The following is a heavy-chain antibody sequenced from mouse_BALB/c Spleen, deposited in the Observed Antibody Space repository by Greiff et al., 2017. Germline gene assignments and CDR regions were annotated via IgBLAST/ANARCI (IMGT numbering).Heavy chain of an antibody. Sequence: EVQVVESGGGLVKPGGSLKLSCAASGFTFSDYYMYWVRQTPEKRLEWVATISDGGSYTYYPDSVKGRFTISRDNAKNNLYLQMSSLKSEDTAMYYCARNYVNYAMDYWGQGTSVTVSS. V-gene: IGHV5-4*02. CDR2: ISDGGSYT. CDR1: GFTFSDYY. CDR3: ARNYVNYAMDY. J-gene: IGHJ4*01. D-gene: IGHD1-1*01.